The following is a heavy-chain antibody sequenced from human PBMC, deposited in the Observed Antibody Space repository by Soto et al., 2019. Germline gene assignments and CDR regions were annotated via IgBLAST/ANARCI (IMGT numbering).Heavy chain of an antibody. D-gene: IGHD2-2*01. Sequence: EVQLVESGGGLVKPGGSLRLSCAASGFTFSSYSMNWVRQAPGKGLEWVSSISSSSSYIYYADSVKGRFTISRDNAKNSLYLQMNSLRAEDTAVYYCAREGDFEVTAASRSLSTFDYWGQGTLVTVSS. V-gene: IGHV3-21*01. CDR3: AREGDFEVTAASRSLSTFDY. J-gene: IGHJ4*02. CDR1: GFTFSSYS. CDR2: ISSSSSYI.